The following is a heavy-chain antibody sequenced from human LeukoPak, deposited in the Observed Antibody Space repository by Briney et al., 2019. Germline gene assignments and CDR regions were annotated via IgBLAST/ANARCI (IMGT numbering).Heavy chain of an antibody. Sequence: GGSLRLSCAASGFTFTNYGLTWVRQVPGKGLQWVSSISGSGNSTYYADSVKGRFTISRDNAKNSLYLQMNSLRVEDTALYYCARRAPSHDFDDWGQGTLVTVSS. CDR3: ARRAPSHDFDD. V-gene: IGHV3-21*01. J-gene: IGHJ4*02. CDR1: GFTFTNYG. CDR2: ISGSGNST.